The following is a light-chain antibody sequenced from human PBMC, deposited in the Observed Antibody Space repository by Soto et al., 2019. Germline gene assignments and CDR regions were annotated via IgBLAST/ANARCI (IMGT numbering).Light chain of an antibody. Sequence: QSALTQPASVSGSPGQSITISCTGTSSDVGGYKYVSWYQHHPGKAPKVMIYEVSNRPSGVSNRFSGSKSGNTASLTISGLRPEDEADYYCSSYSSSITRVVFGGGPKVTVL. CDR3: SSYSSSITRVV. CDR1: SSDVGGYKY. J-gene: IGLJ2*01. CDR2: EVS. V-gene: IGLV2-14*01.